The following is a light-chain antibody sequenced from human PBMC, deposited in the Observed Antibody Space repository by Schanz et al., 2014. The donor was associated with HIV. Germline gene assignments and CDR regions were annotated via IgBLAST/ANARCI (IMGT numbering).Light chain of an antibody. J-gene: IGKJ1*01. CDR1: QSVGSS. CDR2: DAS. V-gene: IGKV3-20*01. Sequence: EVVLTQSPATLSVSPGERATLSCRASQSVGSSLAWYQQKPGQAPRLLIYDASTRAAGIPDRFSGSGSGSAFTLIISRLEPADMAVYYCQQYGGSPTFGQGTKVEIK. CDR3: QQYGGSPT.